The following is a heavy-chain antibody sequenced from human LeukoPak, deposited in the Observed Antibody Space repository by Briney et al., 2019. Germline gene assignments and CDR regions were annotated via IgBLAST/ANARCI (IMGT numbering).Heavy chain of an antibody. D-gene: IGHD5-12*01. Sequence: GGSLRLSCAASGFTFSNYWMHWVRQAPGKGLVWVSRINSDGSSTTYADSVKGRFTISRDNAKNTLYLQMNSLRAEDTAVYYCAKGGHVNIVAPEPWGQGTLVTVSS. CDR1: GFTFSNYW. CDR3: AKGGHVNIVAPEP. V-gene: IGHV3-74*01. J-gene: IGHJ5*02. CDR2: INSDGSST.